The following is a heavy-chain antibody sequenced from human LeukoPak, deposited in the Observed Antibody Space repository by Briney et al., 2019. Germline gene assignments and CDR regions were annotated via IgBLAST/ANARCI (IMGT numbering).Heavy chain of an antibody. D-gene: IGHD3-10*01. CDR2: ISSSSSYI. Sequence: GGSLRLSCAASGFTFSSYSMNWVRQAPGKGLEWVSSISSSSSYIYYADSVEGRFTISRDNAKNSLYLQMISLRAEDTAVYYCAREGPGSGNSYYYYMDVWGKGTTVTISS. CDR3: AREGPGSGNSYYYYMDV. CDR1: GFTFSSYS. J-gene: IGHJ6*03. V-gene: IGHV3-21*01.